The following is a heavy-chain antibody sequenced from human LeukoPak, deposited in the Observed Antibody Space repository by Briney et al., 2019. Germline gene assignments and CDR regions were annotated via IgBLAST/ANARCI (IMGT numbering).Heavy chain of an antibody. Sequence: GGSLRLSCAASGFTYDDYAMHWVRHAPGKGLEWVSGISWNSGSIGYADSVKGRFTISRDNAKNSLYLQMNSLRAEDTALYYCAKVSGYSYGENFDYWGQGTLVTVSS. CDR2: ISWNSGSI. V-gene: IGHV3-9*01. D-gene: IGHD5-18*01. CDR3: AKVSGYSYGENFDY. J-gene: IGHJ4*02. CDR1: GFTYDDYA.